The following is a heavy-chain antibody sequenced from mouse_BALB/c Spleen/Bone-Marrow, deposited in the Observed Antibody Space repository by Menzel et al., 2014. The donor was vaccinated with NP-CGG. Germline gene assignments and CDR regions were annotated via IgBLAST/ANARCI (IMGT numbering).Heavy chain of an antibody. D-gene: IGHD1-1*01. CDR1: GFTFSTYG. CDR2: ISSGGSHS. J-gene: IGHJ2*01. V-gene: IGHV5-6*01. Sequence: EVKLVESGGDLVKPGGSLRLSCAASGFTFSTYGMSWVRQTPDKRLEWVATISSGGSHSYYSDSVKGRFTISRDNAKNTLCLQMSSLKSVDTAMFYCTRQITTDFDYWGHGTTLTVPS. CDR3: TRQITTDFDY.